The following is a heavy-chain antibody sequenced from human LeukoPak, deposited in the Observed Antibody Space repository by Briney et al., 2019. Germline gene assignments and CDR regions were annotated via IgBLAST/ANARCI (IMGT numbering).Heavy chain of an antibody. CDR3: AKDGGRYDFWSGYPRYFDY. CDR2: ISGSGGST. V-gene: IGHV3-23*01. CDR1: GFTFSSYA. Sequence: GGSLRLSCAASGFTFSSYAMSWVRQAPGKGLEWVSAISGSGGSTYYADSAKGRFTISRDNSKNTLYLQMNSLRAEDTAVYYCAKDGGRYDFWSGYPRYFDYWGQGTLVTVSS. D-gene: IGHD3-3*01. J-gene: IGHJ4*02.